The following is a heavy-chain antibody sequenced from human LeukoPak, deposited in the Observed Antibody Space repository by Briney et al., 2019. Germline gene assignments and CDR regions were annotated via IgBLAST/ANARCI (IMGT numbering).Heavy chain of an antibody. J-gene: IGHJ4*02. V-gene: IGHV3-7*04. Sequence: PGGSLRLSCAASGFTFSSHWMNWVRQAPGKGLEWVANIKQDGSEKYCVDSVKGRFTISRDNAKKSLYLQMNSLRAEDTAVYYCAKDGYGVLDYWGQGTLVTVSS. CDR2: IKQDGSEK. CDR3: AKDGYGVLDY. D-gene: IGHD4-17*01. CDR1: GFTFSSHW.